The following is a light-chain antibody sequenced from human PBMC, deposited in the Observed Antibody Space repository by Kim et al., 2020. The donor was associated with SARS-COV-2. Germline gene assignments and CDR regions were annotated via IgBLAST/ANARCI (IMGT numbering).Light chain of an antibody. V-gene: IGLV2-14*03. CDR1: SSDVGGYNS. CDR2: DVS. J-gene: IGLJ3*02. CDR3: SSYTSSSTWV. Sequence: GQSITISSTGTSSDVGGYNSVSWYQQHPGKAPRLMIYDVSNRPSGVSNRFSGSKSGNTASLTISGLQAEDEADYYCSSYTSSSTWVFGGGTQLTVL.